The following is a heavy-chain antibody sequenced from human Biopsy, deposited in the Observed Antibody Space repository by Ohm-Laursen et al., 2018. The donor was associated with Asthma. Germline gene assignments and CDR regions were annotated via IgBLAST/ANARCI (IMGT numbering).Heavy chain of an antibody. Sequence: SETLSLTCSVSGGAIRTSGYYWGWIRQPPGKGLEWIGSMYYSGSAYYNPSLESRVTISVDTSKNQFSLRLNSVTAADTAVYYCARGPNYHGSGRAPIGMDVWGQGTTVTVS. CDR3: ARGPNYHGSGRAPIGMDV. CDR1: GGAIRTSGYY. V-gene: IGHV4-39*07. D-gene: IGHD3-10*01. J-gene: IGHJ6*02. CDR2: MYYSGSA.